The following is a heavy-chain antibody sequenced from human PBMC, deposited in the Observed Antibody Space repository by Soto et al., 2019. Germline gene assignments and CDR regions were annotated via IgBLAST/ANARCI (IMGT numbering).Heavy chain of an antibody. CDR2: ISSSGSTI. J-gene: IGHJ6*02. Sequence: GGPLRLSCAASGFTFSSYEMNWVRQAPGRGLEWVSYISSSGSTIYYADSVKGRFTISRDNAKNSLYLQMNSLRAEDTAVYYCARLPPYYYGSGSFYNGPMDVWGQGTTVTVSS. D-gene: IGHD3-10*01. V-gene: IGHV3-48*03. CDR1: GFTFSSYE. CDR3: ARLPPYYYGSGSFYNGPMDV.